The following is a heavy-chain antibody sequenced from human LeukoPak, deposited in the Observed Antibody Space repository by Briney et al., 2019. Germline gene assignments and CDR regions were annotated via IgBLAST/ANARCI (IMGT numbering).Heavy chain of an antibody. CDR2: INRDASRP. J-gene: IGHJ3*02. D-gene: IGHD2-21*01. CDR3: ARETRETGRGDHQTDAFDI. CDR1: GFIFSNYW. V-gene: IGHV3-74*01. Sequence: GGSLRLSCAASGFIFSNYWMLWVRQAPGEGLVWVSRINRDASRPSYADSVKGRFTISRDNAKNTLYLQMNSLRADDTALYYCARETRETGRGDHQTDAFDIWGQGTMVSVSS.